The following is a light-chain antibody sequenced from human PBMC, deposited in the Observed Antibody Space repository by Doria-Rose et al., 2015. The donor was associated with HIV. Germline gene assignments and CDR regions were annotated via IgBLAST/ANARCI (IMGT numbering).Light chain of an antibody. J-gene: IGKJ5*01. V-gene: IGKV1-39*01. CDR3: QQTYSTLPIT. Sequence: DIWVTQSPSSLSASIGDRVTITCRASEPIGNYLNWYQHKPGKAPTLLIYASSILQSGVPSRFSGSGYGTVFTLTITSLQPEDFAAYFCQQTYSTLPITFGQGTRLEIK. CDR2: ASS. CDR1: EPIGNY.